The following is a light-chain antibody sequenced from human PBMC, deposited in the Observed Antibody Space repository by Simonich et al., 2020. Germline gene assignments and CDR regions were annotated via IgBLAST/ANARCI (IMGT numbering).Light chain of an antibody. CDR1: QSLSSY. Sequence: EIVLTQSPATLSVSPGDKDTLSCRASQSLSSYLARYQQKPIQAPRLLIYDASNRATGIPARCSGSGSGTDFTLTIRSLEPEDFAVYYCQQRSNWPPITFGQGTRLEIK. V-gene: IGKV3-11*01. J-gene: IGKJ5*01. CDR2: DAS. CDR3: QQRSNWPPIT.